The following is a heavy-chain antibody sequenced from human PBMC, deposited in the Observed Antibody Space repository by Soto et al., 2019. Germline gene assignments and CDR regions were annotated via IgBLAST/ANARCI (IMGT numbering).Heavy chain of an antibody. Sequence: EVQLAESGGGLVQPGGSLRLTCTASGFTFSGYWMNWVRQAPGKGLEWVANINQDGSGKYYVDSVKGRFTISRDNPKNSMFLEMNCLRVEDTAVYYCASLRVQLWGQGTLVTVSS. V-gene: IGHV3-7*01. J-gene: IGHJ1*01. CDR1: GFTFSGYW. CDR3: ASLRVQL. CDR2: INQDGSGK.